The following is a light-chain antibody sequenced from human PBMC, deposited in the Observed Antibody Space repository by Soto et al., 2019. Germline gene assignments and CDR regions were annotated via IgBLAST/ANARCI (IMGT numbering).Light chain of an antibody. V-gene: IGLV1-51*01. CDR2: DNN. J-gene: IGLJ7*01. CDR3: ATWDSSLSAWL. CDR1: SSNIGNNY. Sequence: QSVLTQPPSLSAAPGQTVTISFSGGSSNIGNNYVSWYQQVAGTTPKLLIFDNNKRPSGIPYRFSGTKSGTSATLGIAGLQTGYAADYYCATWDSSLSAWLFGGGTQLTVL.